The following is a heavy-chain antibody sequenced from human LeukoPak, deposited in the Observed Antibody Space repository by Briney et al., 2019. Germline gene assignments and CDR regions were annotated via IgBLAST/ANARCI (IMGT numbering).Heavy chain of an antibody. CDR3: SRRGGYFYYYYYYMDV. D-gene: IGHD3-16*01. CDR2: MKQDGSEK. Sequence: GGSLRLSCAASGFTFSSYWMSWVRQAPGKGLEWVANMKQDGSEKYYVDSVKGRFTISRDNAKNSLYLQMNSLRAEDTAVYYCSRRGGYFYYYYYYMDVWGKGTTVTVSS. J-gene: IGHJ6*03. CDR1: GFTFSSYW. V-gene: IGHV3-7*01.